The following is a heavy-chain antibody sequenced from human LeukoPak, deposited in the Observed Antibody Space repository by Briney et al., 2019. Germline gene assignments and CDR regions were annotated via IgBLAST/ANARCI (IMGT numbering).Heavy chain of an antibody. CDR2: IKPDRSEG. Sequence: GGSLRLSCAASGFTFSSYAMSWVRQAPGKGLEWVANIKPDRSEGYSVDSVKGRFTISRDNPKNSLFLQMNSLRAEDTAVCYCARGQQLGDWGQGTLVTVSS. J-gene: IGHJ4*02. D-gene: IGHD3-16*01. CDR3: ARGQQLGD. CDR1: GFTFSSYA. V-gene: IGHV3-7*01.